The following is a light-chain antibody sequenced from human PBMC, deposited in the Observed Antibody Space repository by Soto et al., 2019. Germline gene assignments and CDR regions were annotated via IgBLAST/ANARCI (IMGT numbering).Light chain of an antibody. Sequence: DIQMTQSPSTLSASVGDRVTITCRASQNINSWLAWYQQKPGNAPKVLIYKATSVESGVPARFSGSGSGAEFTLTISRLQPDDFATYYCQHYMNLWTFGQGTKVEFK. CDR3: QHYMNLWT. CDR2: KAT. CDR1: QNINSW. J-gene: IGKJ1*01. V-gene: IGKV1-5*03.